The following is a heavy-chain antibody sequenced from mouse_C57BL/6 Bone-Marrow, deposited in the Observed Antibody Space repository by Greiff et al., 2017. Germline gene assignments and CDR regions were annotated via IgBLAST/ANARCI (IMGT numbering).Heavy chain of an antibody. CDR1: GYTFTGYW. CDR2: ILPGSGST. CDR3: ARERVVITDWYFDV. V-gene: IGHV1-9*01. Sequence: QVQLKESGAELMKPGASVKLSCKATGYTFTGYWIEWVKQRPGHGLEWFGEILPGSGSTNYNEKFKGKATFTADTSSNTAYMKLSSLTTEDSAIYYCARERVVITDWYFDVWGTGTTVTVSS. D-gene: IGHD1-1*01. J-gene: IGHJ1*03.